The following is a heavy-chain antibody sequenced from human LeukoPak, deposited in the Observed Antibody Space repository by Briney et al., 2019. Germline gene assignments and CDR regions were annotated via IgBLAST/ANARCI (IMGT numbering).Heavy chain of an antibody. CDR1: GYTLTSYG. CDR2: ISAYNGNT. D-gene: IGHD4-17*01. Sequence: ASVKVSCKASGYTLTSYGISWVRQAPGQGLEWMGWISAYNGNTNYAQKLQGRVTVTTDTSTSTAYMELRSLRSDDTAVYYCATYDYGDYDGYWGQGTLVTVSS. J-gene: IGHJ4*02. V-gene: IGHV1-18*01. CDR3: ATYDYGDYDGY.